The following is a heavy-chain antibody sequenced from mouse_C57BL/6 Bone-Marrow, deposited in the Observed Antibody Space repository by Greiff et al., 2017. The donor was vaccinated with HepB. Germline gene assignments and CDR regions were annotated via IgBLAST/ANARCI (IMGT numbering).Heavy chain of an antibody. V-gene: IGHV14-4*01. CDR2: IDPENGDT. CDR3: TTDGSSHYYAMDY. Sequence: VHVKQSGAELVRPGASVKLSCTASGFNIKDDYMHWVKQRPEQGLEWIGWIDPENGDTEYASKFQGKATITADTSSNTAYLQLSSLTSEDTAVYYCTTDGSSHYYAMDYWGQGTSVTVSS. D-gene: IGHD1-1*01. CDR1: GFNIKDDY. J-gene: IGHJ4*01.